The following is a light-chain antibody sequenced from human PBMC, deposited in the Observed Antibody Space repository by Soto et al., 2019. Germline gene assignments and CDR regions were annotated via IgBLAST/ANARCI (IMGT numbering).Light chain of an antibody. Sequence: IVMTQSPGTLSVSPGERATVSCRASQSVSTNFAWYRQKPGRSPRLLIYGASTRATGVPARFSGSGSGTEFTLTINSLQSEDFAVYYCQQYNNWPSTFGQGTKVDIK. CDR3: QQYNNWPST. V-gene: IGKV3-15*01. CDR1: QSVSTN. J-gene: IGKJ1*01. CDR2: GAS.